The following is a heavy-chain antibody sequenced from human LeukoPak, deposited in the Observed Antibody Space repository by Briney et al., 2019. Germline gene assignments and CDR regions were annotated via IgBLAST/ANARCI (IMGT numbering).Heavy chain of an antibody. V-gene: IGHV3-7*01. D-gene: IGHD6-13*01. Sequence: GGSLRLSCAGSGFTFINYRMTWVRQAPGKGLEWVANIKQDGSQMYYVDSVKGRLTISRDNAKNSVYLQVNSLRVEDTAVYFCARIGYSSSSLDYWGQGTPVTVSS. J-gene: IGHJ4*02. CDR2: IKQDGSQM. CDR3: ARIGYSSSSLDY. CDR1: GFTFINYR.